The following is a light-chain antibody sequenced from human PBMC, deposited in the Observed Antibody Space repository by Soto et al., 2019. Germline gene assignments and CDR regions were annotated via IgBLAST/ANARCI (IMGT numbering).Light chain of an antibody. CDR2: WAS. J-gene: IGKJ1*01. V-gene: IGKV4-1*01. CDR3: QQDYCTPWT. Sequence: DIVMTQSPDPLAVSLGERATINCKSSQSVLYSSNNKNYLAWYQHKPGQPPKLLIYWASTRESGVPGRFSGSGSGTDVTLTISSLQAEDGAVYYCQQDYCTPWTFGQGTKVELK. CDR1: QSVLYSSNNKNY.